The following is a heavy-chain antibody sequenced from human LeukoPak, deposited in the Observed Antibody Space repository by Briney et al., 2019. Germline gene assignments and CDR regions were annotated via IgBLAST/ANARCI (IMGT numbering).Heavy chain of an antibody. V-gene: IGHV3-48*01. J-gene: IGHJ4*02. Sequence: GGSLRLSCAASGFTFSSYSMNWVRQAPGKGLEWVSYISSSSSTIYYADSVKGRFTISRDNAKNSLYLQMNSLRAEDTAVYYCARDPLGHYDSRGLDYWGQGTLVTVSS. CDR1: GFTFSSYS. D-gene: IGHD3-22*01. CDR2: ISSSSSTI. CDR3: ARDPLGHYDSRGLDY.